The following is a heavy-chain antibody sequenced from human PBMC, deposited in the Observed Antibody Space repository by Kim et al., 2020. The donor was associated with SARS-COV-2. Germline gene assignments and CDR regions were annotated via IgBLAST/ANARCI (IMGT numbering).Heavy chain of an antibody. CDR1: GFNFGTFT. Sequence: GGSLRLSCAASGFNFGTFTMSWVRQAPGKGLEWVSYMGASSGPIYYADSVLGRFTITRDNANNALYLQMVSLRDEDTATYYCARNLRGYGLFDLCGHGTL. CDR3: ARNLRGYGLFDL. D-gene: IGHD5-12*01. J-gene: IGHJ4*01. V-gene: IGHV3-48*02. CDR2: MGASSGPI.